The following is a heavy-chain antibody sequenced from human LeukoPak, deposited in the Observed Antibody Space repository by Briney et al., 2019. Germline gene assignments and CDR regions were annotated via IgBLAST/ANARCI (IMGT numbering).Heavy chain of an antibody. D-gene: IGHD6-19*01. V-gene: IGHV1-46*01. Sequence: EASVKVSCKASGYTFTSYYMHWARQAPGQGLEWMGIINPSGGSTSYAQKFQGRVTMTRDMSTSTAYMELSRLRSDDTAVYYCARSWYSSGWFLFYWGQGTLVTVSS. CDR2: INPSGGST. CDR3: ARSWYSSGWFLFY. J-gene: IGHJ4*02. CDR1: GYTFTSYY.